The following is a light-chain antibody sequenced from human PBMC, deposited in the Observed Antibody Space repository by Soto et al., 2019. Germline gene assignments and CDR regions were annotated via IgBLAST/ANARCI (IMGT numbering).Light chain of an antibody. CDR1: NIGSKS. V-gene: IGLV3-21*04. J-gene: IGLJ2*01. CDR2: NEI. Sequence: SYELTQPPSVSVAPGKTASIPCGGDNIGSKSVHWYQQRPGQAPVLVINNEIDRPSGIPERFSGSNSGNTATLTITRVDAGDEADYYCHVWDSDSDHPVFGGGTKVTVL. CDR3: HVWDSDSDHPV.